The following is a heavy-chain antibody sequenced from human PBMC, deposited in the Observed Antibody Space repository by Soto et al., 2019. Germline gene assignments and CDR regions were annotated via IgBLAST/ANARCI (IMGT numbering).Heavy chain of an antibody. CDR2: ISGYNGDT. CDR3: ARENVLSYVDTAMVDYFDY. Sequence: QVQLVQSGAEVKKPGASVKVSCKASGYTFNTYSISWVRQAPGQGLEWKGWISGYNGDTHYAQKFQGRVTMTTDTSTSTAYMELRSLRSNDTAMYYCARENVLSYVDTAMVDYFDYWGQGTLVTVSS. V-gene: IGHV1-18*01. CDR1: GYTFNTYS. J-gene: IGHJ4*02. D-gene: IGHD5-18*01.